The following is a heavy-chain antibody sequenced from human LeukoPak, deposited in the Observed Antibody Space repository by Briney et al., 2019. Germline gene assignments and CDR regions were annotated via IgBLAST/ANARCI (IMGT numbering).Heavy chain of an antibody. V-gene: IGHV1-8*01. J-gene: IGHJ5*02. Sequence: GASVKVSCKASGYTFTSYDINWVRQATGQGLEWMGWMNPNSGNTGYAQKFQGRVTMTRNTSISTAYMELSSLRSEDTAVYYCARPTYGYSYGPWWFDPWGQGTLVTVSS. CDR3: ARPTYGYSYGPWWFDP. CDR2: MNPNSGNT. CDR1: GYTFTSYD. D-gene: IGHD5-18*01.